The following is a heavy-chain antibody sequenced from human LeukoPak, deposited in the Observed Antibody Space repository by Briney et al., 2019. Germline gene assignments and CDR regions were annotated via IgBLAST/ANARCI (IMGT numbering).Heavy chain of an antibody. CDR1: GFTFSTYA. CDR2: VSKDGSEK. Sequence: GGSLRLSCAASGFTFSTYALHWVRQAPGKGLEWVAVVSKDGSEKYYGDSVKGRFTISRDNSDNTLSLQMNSLRAEDTALYYCARAMGSVVGPNRNLAHWGQGTVVTVSS. D-gene: IGHD1-26*01. J-gene: IGHJ4*02. V-gene: IGHV3-30*04. CDR3: ARAMGSVVGPNRNLAH.